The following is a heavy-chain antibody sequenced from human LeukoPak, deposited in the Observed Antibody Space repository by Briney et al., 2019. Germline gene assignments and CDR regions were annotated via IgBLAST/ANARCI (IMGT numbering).Heavy chain of an antibody. V-gene: IGHV4-34*01. J-gene: IGHJ5*02. D-gene: IGHD3-3*01. CDR2: INHSGST. Sequence: SETLSLTCAVYGGSFSGYYWSWIRQPPGKGLEWIGEINHSGSTNYNPSLKSRVTISVDTSKNQFSLKLSSVTAADTAVYYCARGQAFTIFGVVRRYNRFDPWGQGTLVTASS. CDR3: ARGQAFTIFGVVRRYNRFDP. CDR1: GGSFSGYY.